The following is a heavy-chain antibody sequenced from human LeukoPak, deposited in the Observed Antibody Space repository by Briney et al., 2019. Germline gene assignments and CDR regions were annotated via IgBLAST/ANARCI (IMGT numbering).Heavy chain of an antibody. CDR3: ARGNYYDSSGYYTGLDY. D-gene: IGHD3-22*01. CDR1: GFTFSSYS. V-gene: IGHV3-21*01. J-gene: IGHJ4*02. Sequence: GGSLRLSCAASGFTFSSYSMNWVRQAPGKGLEWVSSISSSSSYIYYADSVKGRFTISRDNAKSSLYLQMNSLRAEDTAVYYCARGNYYDSSGYYTGLDYWGQGTLVTVSS. CDR2: ISSSSSYI.